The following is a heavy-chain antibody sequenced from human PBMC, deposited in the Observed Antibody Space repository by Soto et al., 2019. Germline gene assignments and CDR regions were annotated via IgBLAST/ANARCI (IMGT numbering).Heavy chain of an antibody. CDR3: ARSFYDSSGAPPVYAFHI. J-gene: IGHJ3*02. D-gene: IGHD3-22*01. Sequence: QVTLKESGPALVKPTQTLTLTCTVSGFSFANDRLGVSWIRQPPGKAPEWLAHIFSHDEKSYRPSLKSRLTITKDPSKSQVVLTMTNMDLVDTATYYCARSFYDSSGAPPVYAFHIWGQGTLVTVSS. V-gene: IGHV2-26*01. CDR1: GFSFANDRLG. CDR2: IFSHDEK.